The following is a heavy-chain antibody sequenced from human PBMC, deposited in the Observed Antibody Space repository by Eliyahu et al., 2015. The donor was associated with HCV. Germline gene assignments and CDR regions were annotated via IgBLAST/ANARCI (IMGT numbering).Heavy chain of an antibody. V-gene: IGHV3-23*01. Sequence: EVQLLESGGGLVQPGGSLRLSCAASGFTFSXYAMXXVRQAPGKGLEWVSAISGSGGSTYYADSVKGRFTISRDNSKNTLYLQMNSLRAEDTAVYYCAKDPELLSSSWYRTGGAYFDYWGQGTLVTVSS. CDR2: ISGSGGST. D-gene: IGHD6-13*01. CDR1: GFTFSXYA. CDR3: AKDPELLSSSWYRTGGAYFDY. J-gene: IGHJ4*02.